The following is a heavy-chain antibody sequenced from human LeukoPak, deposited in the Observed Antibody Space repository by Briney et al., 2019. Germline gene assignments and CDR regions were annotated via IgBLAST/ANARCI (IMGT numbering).Heavy chain of an antibody. CDR3: ARGGGSSTRTSFDY. CDR2: ISSSSSYI. CDR1: GFTFSSYS. J-gene: IGHJ4*02. V-gene: IGHV3-21*01. D-gene: IGHD1-7*01. Sequence: GGSLRLSCAASGFTFSSYSMNWVRQAPGEGLEWVSSISSSSSYIYYADSVKGRFTISRDNAKNSLYLQMNSLRAEDTAVYYCARGGGSSTRTSFDYWGQGTLVTVSS.